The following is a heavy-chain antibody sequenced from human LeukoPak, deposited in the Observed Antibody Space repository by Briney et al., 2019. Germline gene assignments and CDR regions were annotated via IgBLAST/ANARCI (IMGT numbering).Heavy chain of an antibody. V-gene: IGHV1-46*01. CDR1: GYTFTRYY. D-gene: IGHD1-26*01. CDR2: INPSSGTT. Sequence: ASVKVSCKASGYTFTRYYLHWVRQAPGQGLEWMGIINPSSGTTNYAQKFQGRVTVARDTSTSTVYMDLSSLRSEDTAVYYCARGSGELQYYFDYWGQGTLVTVSS. J-gene: IGHJ4*02. CDR3: ARGSGELQYYFDY.